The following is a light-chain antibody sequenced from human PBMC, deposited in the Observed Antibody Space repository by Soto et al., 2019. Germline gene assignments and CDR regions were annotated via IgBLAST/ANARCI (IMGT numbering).Light chain of an antibody. J-gene: IGLJ2*01. Sequence: QSALTQPASVSGSPGQSITISCTGTSSDVGGYNYVSWYQHHPGKAPKLMIYDVSNRPSGVSNRFSGSKSGNTASLTISGPQAEDEVDYYRSSYTSSSTVVFGGGTKLTVL. V-gene: IGLV2-14*03. CDR2: DVS. CDR1: SSDVGGYNY. CDR3: SSYTSSSTVV.